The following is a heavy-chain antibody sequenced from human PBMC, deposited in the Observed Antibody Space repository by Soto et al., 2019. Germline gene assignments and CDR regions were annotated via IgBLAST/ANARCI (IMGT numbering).Heavy chain of an antibody. CDR3: AREDDSSGYPGFFDY. CDR2: IYYSGST. CDR1: GGSISSGGYY. J-gene: IGHJ4*02. Sequence: KTSETLSLTCTVSGGSISSGGYYWGWIRQHPGKGLEWIGYIYYSGSTYYNPSLKSRVTISVDTSKNQFSLKLSSVTAADTAVYYCAREDDSSGYPGFFDYWGQGTLVTVSS. V-gene: IGHV4-31*03. D-gene: IGHD3-22*01.